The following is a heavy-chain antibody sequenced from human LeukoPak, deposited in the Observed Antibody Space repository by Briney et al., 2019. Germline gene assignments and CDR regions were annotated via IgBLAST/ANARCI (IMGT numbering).Heavy chain of an antibody. CDR3: ARGSSSSPNDY. CDR2: MNPNSGNI. CDR1: GYTFTSYD. V-gene: IGHV1-8*03. J-gene: IGHJ4*02. Sequence: ASVKVSCKASGYTFTSYDINWVRQATGQGLEWMGWMNPNSGNIGYAQKFQGRVTITRNTSISTAYMELSSLRSEDTAVYYCARGSSSSPNDYWGQGTLVTVSS. D-gene: IGHD6-13*01.